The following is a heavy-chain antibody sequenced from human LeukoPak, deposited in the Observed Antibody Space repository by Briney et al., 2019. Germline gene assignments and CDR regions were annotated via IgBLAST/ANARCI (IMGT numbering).Heavy chain of an antibody. CDR3: AMQSFPGYSYGLSSDY. CDR2: IYTSGST. V-gene: IGHV4-61*02. D-gene: IGHD5-18*01. Sequence: PSQTLSLTCTVSGGSISSGSYYWSWIRQPAGKGLEWIGRIYTSGSTNYNPSLKSRVTISVDTSKNQFSLKLSSVTAADTAVYYCAMQSFPGYSYGLSSDYWGQGTLVTVSS. J-gene: IGHJ4*02. CDR1: GGSISSGSYY.